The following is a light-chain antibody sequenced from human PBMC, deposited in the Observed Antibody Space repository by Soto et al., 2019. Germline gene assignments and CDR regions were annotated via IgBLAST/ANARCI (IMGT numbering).Light chain of an antibody. CDR2: RDN. CDR3: AAWDETLSGVV. V-gene: IGLV1-47*01. Sequence: QSVLTQPPSASGTPGQRVTISCSGSSSNIGSTYVYWYQQLPRTAPKLLLYRDNQRPSGVPDRFSDSKSGTSASLAISGLLSDDEADYYCAAWDETLSGVVFGGGTKLTVL. CDR1: SSNIGSTY. J-gene: IGLJ2*01.